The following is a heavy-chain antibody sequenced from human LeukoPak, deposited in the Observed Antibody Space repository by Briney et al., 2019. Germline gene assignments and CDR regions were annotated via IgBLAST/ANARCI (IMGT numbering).Heavy chain of an antibody. CDR3: AKEGEN. CDR2: ISYDGSNK. V-gene: IGHV3-30*18. Sequence: GRSLRLSCAASGFTLSSFTMHWVRHNPGKGLEWVAVISYDGSNKYYADSVKGRFTISRDNSKNTLYLQMNSLRAEDTAVYYCAKEGENWGQGTLVTVSS. CDR1: GFTLSSFT. D-gene: IGHD2-21*01. J-gene: IGHJ4*02.